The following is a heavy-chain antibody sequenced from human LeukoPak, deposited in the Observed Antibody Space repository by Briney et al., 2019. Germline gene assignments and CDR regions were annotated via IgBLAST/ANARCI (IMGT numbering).Heavy chain of an antibody. CDR2: IKKDGSEK. CDR3: ADGYGLFHH. J-gene: IGHJ1*01. D-gene: IGHD5-24*01. CDR1: GFTFSGYW. Sequence: GGSLRLSCAASGFTFSGYWMSWVRQAPGKGLEWVANIKKDGSEKYYADSVKGRFTIPRDNAKKSLYLQMSSLRAEDTAVYYCADGYGLFHHCGQGTLVTVAS. V-gene: IGHV3-7*01.